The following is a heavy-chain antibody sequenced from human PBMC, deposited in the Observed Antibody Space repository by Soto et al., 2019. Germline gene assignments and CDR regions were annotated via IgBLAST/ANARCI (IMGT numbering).Heavy chain of an antibody. J-gene: IGHJ6*02. Sequence: SGPTLVNPTQTLTLTCTFSGFSLSTSGMCVSWIRQPPGKALEWLALIDWDDDKYYSTSLKTRLTNSKDTSKNLLVLTMTNMVPVDTATYYCAWIPLATTTTIGDYYYYGMDVWGQGTTVTVSS. CDR3: AWIPLATTTTIGDYYYYGMDV. CDR1: GFSLSTSGMC. D-gene: IGHD1-1*01. V-gene: IGHV2-70*13. CDR2: IDWDDDK.